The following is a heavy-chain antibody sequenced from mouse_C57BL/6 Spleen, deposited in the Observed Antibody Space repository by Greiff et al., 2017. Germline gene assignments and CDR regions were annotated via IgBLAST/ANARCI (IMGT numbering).Heavy chain of an antibody. D-gene: IGHD1-1*01. V-gene: IGHV5-6*02. CDR2: ISSGGSYT. CDR3: ARRDDYGSSSSPWFAY. CDR1: GFTFSSYG. J-gene: IGHJ3*01. Sequence: EVTVVESGGDLVKPGGSLKLSCAASGFTFSSYGMSWVRQTPDKRLEWVATISSGGSYTYYPNSVKGRFTISIDNAKNTLYLQMSSLKSEDTAMYYCARRDDYGSSSSPWFAYWGQGTMGTVSA.